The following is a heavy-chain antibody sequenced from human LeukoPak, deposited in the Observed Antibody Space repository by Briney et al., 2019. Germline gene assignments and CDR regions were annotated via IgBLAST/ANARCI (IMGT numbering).Heavy chain of an antibody. J-gene: IGHJ4*02. D-gene: IGHD3-22*01. CDR1: GGSFSGYY. Sequence: SETLSLTCAVYGGSFSGYYWSWIRQPPGKGLEWIGEINHSGSTNCNPSLKSRVTISVDTSKNQFSLKLSFVTAADTAVYYCARVRPYYYDSKRSVFDYWGQGTLVTVSS. CDR3: ARVRPYYYDSKRSVFDY. CDR2: INHSGST. V-gene: IGHV4-34*01.